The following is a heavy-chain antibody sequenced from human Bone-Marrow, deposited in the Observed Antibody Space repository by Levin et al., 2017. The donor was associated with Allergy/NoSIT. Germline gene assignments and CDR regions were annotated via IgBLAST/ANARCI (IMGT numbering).Heavy chain of an antibody. CDR1: GFTFDDSA. CDR3: ARRRYGSGSYYYDY. V-gene: IGHV3-20*04. Sequence: GGSLRLSCAASGFTFDDSAMSWVRQAPGKGLEWVSGINWNGDSTGYADSVKGRFTISRDNGKNSLYLQMNSLRAEDTAFYYCARRRYGSGSYYYDYWGQGSLVTVSS. D-gene: IGHD3-10*01. J-gene: IGHJ4*02. CDR2: INWNGDST.